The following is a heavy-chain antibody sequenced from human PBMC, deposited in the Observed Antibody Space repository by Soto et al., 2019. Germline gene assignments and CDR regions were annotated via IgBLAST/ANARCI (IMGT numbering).Heavy chain of an antibody. CDR1: GFTFSSYA. V-gene: IGHV3-23*01. CDR3: AKDPWGTVTIGLY. CDR2: ISGSGGST. Sequence: EVQLLESGGGLVQPGGSLRLSCAASGFTFSSYAMSWVRQAPGKGLEWVSAISGSGGSTYYADSVKGRFTISRDNSKNTLYMQMNSLRAEDTAVYYCAKDPWGTVTIGLYWGQGTLVTVSS. D-gene: IGHD4-17*01. J-gene: IGHJ4*02.